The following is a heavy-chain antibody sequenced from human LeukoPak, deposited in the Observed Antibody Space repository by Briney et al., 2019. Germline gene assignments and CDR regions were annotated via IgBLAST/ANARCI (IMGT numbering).Heavy chain of an antibody. D-gene: IGHD2-2*01. CDR3: ARTLGYCSSTNCFLTFDY. CDR1: GFTLSNYW. V-gene: IGHV3-7*04. J-gene: IGHJ4*02. CDR2: IKHDGSEK. Sequence: PGGSLRLSCAASGFTLSNYWMHWVRQAPGKGLEWVANIKHDGSEKYYVDSVKGRSTISRDNAKNSLYLQMNSLRAEDTAVYYCARTLGYCSSTNCFLTFDYWGQGTLVTVSS.